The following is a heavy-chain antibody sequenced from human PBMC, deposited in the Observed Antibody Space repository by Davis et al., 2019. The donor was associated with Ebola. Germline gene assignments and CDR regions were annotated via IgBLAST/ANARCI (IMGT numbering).Heavy chain of an antibody. D-gene: IGHD5-12*01. CDR3: AKDRWIPPVGWFDP. CDR1: GFIFSIYT. Sequence: PRRSLTPSCPASGFIFSIYTMNWDRQAPGEGLEWVSSISSSGSYIYYPDSVRGRFTISRDNAKNSLYLQMNSLRAEDTAVYYCAKDRWIPPVGWFDPWGQGTLVTVSS. V-gene: IGHV3-21*04. J-gene: IGHJ5*02. CDR2: ISSSGSYI.